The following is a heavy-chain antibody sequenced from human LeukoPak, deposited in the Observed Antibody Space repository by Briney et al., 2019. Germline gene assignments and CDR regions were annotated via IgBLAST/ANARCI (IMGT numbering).Heavy chain of an antibody. J-gene: IGHJ4*02. Sequence: ASVKVSCKASGGTFSSYAISWVRQAPGQGLEWMGGFDPEDGETIYAQKFQGRVTMTEDTSTDTAYMELSSLRSEDTAVYYCATGPQKYSGSYDYWGQGTLVTVSS. CDR3: ATGPQKYSGSYDY. CDR1: GGTFSSYA. V-gene: IGHV1-24*01. CDR2: FDPEDGET. D-gene: IGHD1-26*01.